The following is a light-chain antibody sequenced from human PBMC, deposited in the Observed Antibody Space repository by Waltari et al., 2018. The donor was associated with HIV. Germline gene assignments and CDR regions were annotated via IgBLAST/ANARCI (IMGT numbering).Light chain of an antibody. J-gene: IGLJ2*01. CDR1: SLRSYY. V-gene: IGLV3-19*01. CDR2: ARN. CDR3: NSRDSSVNPLQVI. Sequence: SSELTQDPSVSVALGQTVKITCQGDSLRSYYASWYQQKPGQAPVLVIYARNNRPSGIPDRFSVSSSGDTASLTITGVQAEDEAAYYCNSRDSSVNPLQVIFGGGTKVTVL.